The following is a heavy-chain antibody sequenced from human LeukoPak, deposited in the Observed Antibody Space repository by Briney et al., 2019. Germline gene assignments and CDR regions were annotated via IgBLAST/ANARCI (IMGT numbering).Heavy chain of an antibody. V-gene: IGHV5-51*01. CDR1: GYSFTSYW. CDR2: IYPGDSDT. D-gene: IGHD1-26*01. CDR3: ARLERDSGSYYVFYY. J-gene: IGHJ4*02. Sequence: GESLKISCKGSGYSFTSYWIGWVRQMPGKGLEWMGIIYPGDSDTRYSPSFQGQVTIPADKSISTAYLQWSSLKASDTAMYYCARLERDSGSYYVFYYWGQGTLVTVSS.